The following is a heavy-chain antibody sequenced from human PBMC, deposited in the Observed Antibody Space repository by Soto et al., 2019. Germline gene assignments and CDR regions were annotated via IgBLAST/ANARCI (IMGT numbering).Heavy chain of an antibody. Sequence: QLQLQESGPGLVKPSETLSLTCTVSGGSISSSSYYWGWIRQPPGKGLEWIGSIYYSGSTYYNPSLKSRVTISVDTSKSQFSLKLSSVTAADTAVYYCARRVVKSIAARKVRNYFDYWGQGTLVTVSS. J-gene: IGHJ4*02. CDR2: IYYSGST. CDR3: ARRVVKSIAARKVRNYFDY. CDR1: GGSISSSSYY. V-gene: IGHV4-39*01. D-gene: IGHD6-6*01.